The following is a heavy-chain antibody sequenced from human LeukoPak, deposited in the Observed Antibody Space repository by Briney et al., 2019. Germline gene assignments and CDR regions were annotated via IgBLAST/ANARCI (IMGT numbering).Heavy chain of an antibody. CDR1: GGSFSGYY. D-gene: IGHD2/OR15-2a*01. J-gene: IGHJ4*02. CDR2: INHSGST. CDR3: ARGSGFRTSSGGFDY. V-gene: IGHV4-34*01. Sequence: SETLSLTCAVYGGSFSGYYWSWIRQPPGKGLEWIGEINHSGSTNYNPSLKSRVTISVDTSKNQFSLRLSSVTAADTAVYYCARGSGFRTSSGGFDYWGQGTLVTVSS.